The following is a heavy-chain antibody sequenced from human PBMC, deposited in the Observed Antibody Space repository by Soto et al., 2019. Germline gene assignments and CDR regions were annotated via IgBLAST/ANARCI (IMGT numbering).Heavy chain of an antibody. CDR2: IYSGGST. J-gene: IGHJ4*01. CDR1: GFTVSSNY. D-gene: IGHD3-9*01. Sequence: EVQLVESGGGLVQPGGSLRLSCAASGFTVSSNYMSWVRQAPGNGLEWVSVIYSGGSTYYADSVKGRFTISRDNSKNTMYLQMNSLRAEDTAVYYCSRGALGGLRYFDWGQGTLVTVSS. CDR3: SRGALGGLRYFD. V-gene: IGHV3-66*01.